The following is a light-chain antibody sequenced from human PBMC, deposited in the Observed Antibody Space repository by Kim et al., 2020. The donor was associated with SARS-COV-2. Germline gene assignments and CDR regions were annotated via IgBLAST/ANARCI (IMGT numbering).Light chain of an antibody. CDR2: AAS. CDR1: QDISTY. CDR3: QSYTSALWT. Sequence: DIQLTQSPASLSASLGDRVTIACRASQDISTYLAWYQQKPGAIPRLLINAASILQSGVPSRFRGGGSETDFTLSISNLQAEDVATYYCQSYTSALWTFGQGTKVDIK. J-gene: IGKJ1*01. V-gene: IGKV1-27*01.